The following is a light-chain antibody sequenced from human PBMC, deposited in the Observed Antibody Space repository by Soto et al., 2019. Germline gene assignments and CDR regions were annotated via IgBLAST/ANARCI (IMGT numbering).Light chain of an antibody. CDR3: LQDYSYPFT. V-gene: IGKV1-6*01. CDR1: QGIGND. J-gene: IGKJ4*01. Sequence: AIPMTQSPSSLSASVGDRVTITCRASQGIGNDLGWYQQKPGKAPKLLIYAASSLQSGVPSRFSGSGSGTDFTLTISSLQPEDFATYYCLQDYSYPFTFGGGTKVEIK. CDR2: AAS.